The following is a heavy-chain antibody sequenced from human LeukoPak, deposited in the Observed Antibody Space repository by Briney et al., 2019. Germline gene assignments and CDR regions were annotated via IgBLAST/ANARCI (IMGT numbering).Heavy chain of an antibody. J-gene: IGHJ4*02. CDR1: GFIFSSYA. V-gene: IGHV3-23*01. Sequence: GGSLRLSCAASGFIFSSYAMSWVRQAPGKGLEWVSTISVSGGTTYYADSVKGRFTISRDNSKNTVSLQMNSLRAEDTAVYYCAKSVYHSGNYWGQGTLVTVSS. CDR2: ISVSGGTT. CDR3: AKSVYHSGNY. D-gene: IGHD3-10*01.